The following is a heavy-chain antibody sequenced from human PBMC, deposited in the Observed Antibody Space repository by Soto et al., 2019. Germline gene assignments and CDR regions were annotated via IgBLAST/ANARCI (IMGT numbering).Heavy chain of an antibody. CDR1: GDSISTYY. CDR2: LYYGRSA. Sequence: QVQLQESGPGLVKPSETLSLTCAVSGDSISTYYFMWIRQPPGKGLESIGYLYYGRSANYNPSLKSRVTLSGDTSTNQCSLTMSSMTAADTAVYYCTLRSMAVVQEYWGQGTLVTVSS. CDR3: TLRSMAVVQEY. D-gene: IGHD3-22*01. V-gene: IGHV4-59*01. J-gene: IGHJ4*02.